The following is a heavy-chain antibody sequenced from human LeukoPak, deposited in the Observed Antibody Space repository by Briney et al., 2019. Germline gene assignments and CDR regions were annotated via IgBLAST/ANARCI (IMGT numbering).Heavy chain of an antibody. V-gene: IGHV4-59*01. Sequence: SETLSLTCTVSGGSINNYYWSWIRQPPGKGLEWIGYIYYSGSTNYNPSLKSRVTISVDTSKNQFSLRLSSVTAADTAVYYCARDSGYGDESSFDYWGQGTLVTVSS. CDR3: ARDSGYGDESSFDY. CDR2: IYYSGST. CDR1: GGSINNYY. D-gene: IGHD4-17*01. J-gene: IGHJ4*02.